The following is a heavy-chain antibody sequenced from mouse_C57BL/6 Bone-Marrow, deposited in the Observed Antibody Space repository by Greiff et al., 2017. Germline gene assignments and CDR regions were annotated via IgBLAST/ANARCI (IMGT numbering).Heavy chain of an antibody. CDR1: GFTFSSYA. D-gene: IGHD2-5*01. CDR3: ARPSYYSNWWVAWFAY. J-gene: IGHJ3*01. CDR2: ISDGGSYT. Sequence: EVKLVESGGGLVKPGGSLKLSCAASGFTFSSYAMSWVRQTPDKRLEWVATISDGGSYTYYPDNVKGRFTISRDNAKNNLYLQMSHLKSEDTAMYYCARPSYYSNWWVAWFAYWGQGTLVTVSA. V-gene: IGHV5-4*03.